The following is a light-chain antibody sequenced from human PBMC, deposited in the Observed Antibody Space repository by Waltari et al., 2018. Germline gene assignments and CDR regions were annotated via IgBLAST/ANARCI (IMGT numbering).Light chain of an antibody. CDR3: GSLRSGNTFL. CDR2: EVT. V-gene: IGLV2-18*02. J-gene: IGLJ7*01. Sequence: QSALTQPPSVSKSLGQSVTISCTGTNSDIGGYYGVSWYQQQSGTAPRLLIYEVTKRPSGVSDRFSGSKSGNTASLTISGLQAEDEADYYCGSLRSGNTFLFGGGTRLTV. CDR1: NSDIGGYYG.